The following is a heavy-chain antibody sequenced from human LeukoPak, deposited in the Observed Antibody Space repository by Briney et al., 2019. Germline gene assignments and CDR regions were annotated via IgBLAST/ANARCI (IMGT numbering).Heavy chain of an antibody. J-gene: IGHJ4*02. V-gene: IGHV3-23*01. D-gene: IGHD3-10*01. CDR2: ISASGDSI. CDR3: ARLASGSYYDY. Sequence: ETLSLTCAVYGVSFSGYYWSWIRQPPGKGLEWVSAISASGDSIYYADSVKGRFTISRDNSKNTLSLQMSSLRAEDAAIFYCARLASGSYYDYWGQGTLVTVSS. CDR1: GVSFSGYY.